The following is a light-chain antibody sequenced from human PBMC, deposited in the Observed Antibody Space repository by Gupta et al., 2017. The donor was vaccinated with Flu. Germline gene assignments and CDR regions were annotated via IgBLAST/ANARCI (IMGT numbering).Light chain of an antibody. Sequence: FTLGQPASISCRSSQSLVYSEGNTYLNWFHQRPGQSPRRLIYKVSNRDSGVPDRFGGTGSGTDFTLKISRVEAEDVGIYYCMQGTHWPWTFGQGTKVEIK. CDR2: KVS. CDR3: MQGTHWPWT. J-gene: IGKJ1*01. V-gene: IGKV2-30*01. CDR1: QSLVYSEGNTY.